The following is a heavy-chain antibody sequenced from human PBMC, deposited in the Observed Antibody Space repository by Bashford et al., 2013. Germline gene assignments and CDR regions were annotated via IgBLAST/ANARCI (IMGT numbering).Heavy chain of an antibody. D-gene: IGHD6-19*01. Sequence: VRQAPGKGLVWVSRITSDGGNTAYADSVRGRFTISRDNVKNTLYLQMNSLRAEDTAVYYCARGDNSGLSYFDYWGQGTLVTVSS. V-gene: IGHV3-74*01. CDR3: ARGDNSGLSYFDY. J-gene: IGHJ4*02. CDR2: ITSDGGNT.